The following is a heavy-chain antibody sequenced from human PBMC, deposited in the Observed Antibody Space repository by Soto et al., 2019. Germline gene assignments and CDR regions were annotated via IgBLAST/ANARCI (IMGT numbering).Heavy chain of an antibody. J-gene: IGHJ4*02. CDR3: ASYPASPTVSTDY. D-gene: IGHD4-4*01. Sequence: QVQLQESGPGLVKPSGTLSLTCAVSSGSISSTNWWSWVRQPPGKGLEWIGEIYHSGGTNYNPSLKSRVTISVDKSKNQFSLKLSSVTAADTAVYYCASYPASPTVSTDYWGQGTLVTVSS. V-gene: IGHV4-4*02. CDR2: IYHSGGT. CDR1: SGSISSTNW.